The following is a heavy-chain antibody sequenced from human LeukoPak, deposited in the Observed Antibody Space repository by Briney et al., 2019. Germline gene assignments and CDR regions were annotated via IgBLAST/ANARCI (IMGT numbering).Heavy chain of an antibody. D-gene: IGHD7-27*01. CDR1: GFTFSSYA. J-gene: IGHJ4*02. Sequence: PGGSLRLSCAASGFTFSSYAVSWVRQAPGKGLEWVSAISGSGGSTFYAGSVKGRFTISRDNSRNTLYLQMNSLRVEDTAVYYCTKGVLGRTQSVSAGLDHWGQGTLVTVSS. CDR2: ISGSGGST. CDR3: TKGVLGRTQSVSAGLDH. V-gene: IGHV3-23*01.